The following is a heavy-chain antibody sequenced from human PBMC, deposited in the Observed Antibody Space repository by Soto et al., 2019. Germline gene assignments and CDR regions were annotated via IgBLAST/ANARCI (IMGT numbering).Heavy chain of an antibody. D-gene: IGHD6-6*01. CDR3: ARGVAARRSGERNWFDP. CDR1: GYTFTGYY. J-gene: IGHJ5*02. V-gene: IGHV1-2*02. Sequence: QVKLVQSGAELKKPGASVKVSCKASGYTFTGYYMHWVRQAPGQGLEWMGWINPNSGGTNYAQKLQGRVTMTRDSSISTAYMELSRLRCDDTAVYYCARGVAARRSGERNWFDPCGQGTLVTVSS. CDR2: INPNSGGT.